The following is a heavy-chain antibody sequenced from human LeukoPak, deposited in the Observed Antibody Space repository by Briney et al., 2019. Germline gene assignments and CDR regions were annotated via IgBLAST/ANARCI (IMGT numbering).Heavy chain of an antibody. CDR2: ISAYNGNT. D-gene: IGHD6-25*01. CDR1: GYTFTGYY. CDR3: ARTRGPFDY. V-gene: IGHV1-18*01. Sequence: WASVKVSCKASGYTFTGYYMHWVRQAPGQGLEWMGWISAYNGNTNYAQKLQGRVTMTTDTPTSTAYMELRSLRSDDTAVYYCARTRGPFDYWGQGTLVTVSS. J-gene: IGHJ4*02.